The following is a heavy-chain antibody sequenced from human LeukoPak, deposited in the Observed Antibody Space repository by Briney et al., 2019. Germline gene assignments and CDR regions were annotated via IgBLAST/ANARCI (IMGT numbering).Heavy chain of an antibody. CDR3: ARDKGLISAVAGRSVWFDP. CDR2: IKQDGSEK. J-gene: IGHJ5*02. D-gene: IGHD6-19*01. Sequence: GGSLRLSCAASGFTFSSYWMSWVRQAPGKGLEWVANIKQDGSEKYYVDSVKGRFTISRDNAKNSLYLQMNSVRAEDTAVYYCARDKGLISAVAGRSVWFDPWGQGTLVTVSS. V-gene: IGHV3-7*01. CDR1: GFTFSSYW.